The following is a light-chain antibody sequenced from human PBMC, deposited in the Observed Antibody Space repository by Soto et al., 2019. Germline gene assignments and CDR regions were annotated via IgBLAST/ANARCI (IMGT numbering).Light chain of an antibody. CDR3: QQCGGSPYT. CDR1: QSIASSC. J-gene: IGKJ2*01. CDR2: GAS. Sequence: EFVLTQSPGTLSLSPGERATLSCRASQSIASSCLAWYLQKPGQAPRLLIYGASSRATGIPDRFSGSGSGTDFTLTISRLEPEDFAVYYCQQCGGSPYTFGQGTKLEIK. V-gene: IGKV3-20*01.